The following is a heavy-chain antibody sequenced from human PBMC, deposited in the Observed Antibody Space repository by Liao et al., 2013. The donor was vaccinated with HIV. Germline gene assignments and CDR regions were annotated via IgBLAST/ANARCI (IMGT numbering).Heavy chain of an antibody. CDR2: IYNSGTT. D-gene: IGHD3-10*01. CDR3: ARGGYGSGTHRYFDA. Sequence: QVQLQESGPGLVKPSETLSLTCTVSGASIRSDYWSWIRLPAGKGLEFIGRIYNSGTTNYNPSLKSRVSMSADTSKNQFSLKVTSVSAADTAVYYCARGGYGSGTHRYFDAWGQGTLVTVSS. V-gene: IGHV4-4*07. J-gene: IGHJ4*02. CDR1: GASIRSDY.